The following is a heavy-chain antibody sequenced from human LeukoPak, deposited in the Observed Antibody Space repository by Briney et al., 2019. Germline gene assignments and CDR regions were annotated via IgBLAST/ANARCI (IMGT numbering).Heavy chain of an antibody. Sequence: GGSLRLSCAASGFIVSSDYMSWVRQAPGKGLEWVSVIYSGGRIYYADSVKGRFTVSRDNAKNTLYLQMNSLRAVDTAVYYCARGNSGSHYVEYYYGLDVWGQGTTVTVSS. V-gene: IGHV3-53*01. D-gene: IGHD1-26*01. CDR2: IYSGGRI. CDR1: GFIVSSDY. CDR3: ARGNSGSHYVEYYYGLDV. J-gene: IGHJ6*02.